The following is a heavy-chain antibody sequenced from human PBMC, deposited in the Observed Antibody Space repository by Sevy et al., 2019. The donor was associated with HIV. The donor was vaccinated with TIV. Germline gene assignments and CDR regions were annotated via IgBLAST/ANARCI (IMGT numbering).Heavy chain of an antibody. CDR1: GYTLTKLS. CDR3: ARAPSGSQGPGQYFRH. CDR2: FDPEDGET. V-gene: IGHV1-24*01. J-gene: IGHJ1*01. Sequence: ASVKVSCKVSGYTLTKLSMHWVRQAPGKGLEWMGRFDPEDGETIFAQKFQGRVTMTEDTSTDTAYMELSSLRSDDTAVYYCARAPSGSQGPGQYFRHWGQGTLVTVSS. D-gene: IGHD1-26*01.